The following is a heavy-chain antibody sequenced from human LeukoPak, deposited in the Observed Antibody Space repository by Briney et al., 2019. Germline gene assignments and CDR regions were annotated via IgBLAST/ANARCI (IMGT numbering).Heavy chain of an antibody. CDR1: GGSTSSGSYY. Sequence: SETLSLTCTVPGGSTSSGSYYWSWIRQPAGKGLEWLGRIYTSGSTNYNPSLKSRVTISADTSKNQFSVKLSSVTAADTAVYYCARGIITIFGVVSPYAFDIWGQGTMVTVSS. V-gene: IGHV4-61*02. CDR3: ARGIITIFGVVSPYAFDI. CDR2: IYTSGST. J-gene: IGHJ3*02. D-gene: IGHD3-3*01.